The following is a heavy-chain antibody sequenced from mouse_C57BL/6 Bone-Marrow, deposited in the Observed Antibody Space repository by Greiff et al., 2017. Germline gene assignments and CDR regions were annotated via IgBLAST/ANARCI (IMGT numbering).Heavy chain of an antibody. CDR1: GYTFTDYY. Sequence: VQLQQSGPELVKPGASVKISCKASGYTFTDYYMNWVKQSNGKSLEWIGEINPNYGSTSYNQKFKGKATLTVDQSASTAYMQLNSLTSEDSAVYYCACRIYDGYYDYYAIDYWGQGTSVTVSA. CDR3: ACRIYDGYYDYYAIDY. V-gene: IGHV1-39*01. CDR2: INPNYGST. J-gene: IGHJ4*01. D-gene: IGHD2-3*01.